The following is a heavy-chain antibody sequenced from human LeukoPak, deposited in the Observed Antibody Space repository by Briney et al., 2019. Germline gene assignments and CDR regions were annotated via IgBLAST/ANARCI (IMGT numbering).Heavy chain of an antibody. D-gene: IGHD3-9*01. V-gene: IGHV3-53*01. CDR3: ARDMAYHDMLTGYEVSRFFDY. CDR2: IYAGGGT. Sequence: GGSLRLSCAASGLTVSTNYMRWIRQAPGKGLEWVSLIYAGGGTAYADSVKGRFTISRDNSKNTLYLQMSYVRAEDTAVYYCARDMAYHDMLTGYEVSRFFDYWDQGTLVTVSS. CDR1: GLTVSTNY. J-gene: IGHJ4*02.